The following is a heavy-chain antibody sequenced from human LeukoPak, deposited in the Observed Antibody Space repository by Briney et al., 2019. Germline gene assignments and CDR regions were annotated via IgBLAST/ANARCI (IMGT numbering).Heavy chain of an antibody. V-gene: IGHV3-66*01. CDR1: GFTVSSNY. CDR3: ARYSYYYDSGKAFDI. D-gene: IGHD3-10*01. CDR2: IYSGGST. Sequence: GGSLRLSCAASGFTVSSNYMSWVRQAPGKGLEWVSVIYSGGSTYYADSVKGRFTISRDNTKNTLYLQMNSLRAEDTAVYYCARYSYYYDSGKAFDIWGQGTMVTVSS. J-gene: IGHJ3*02.